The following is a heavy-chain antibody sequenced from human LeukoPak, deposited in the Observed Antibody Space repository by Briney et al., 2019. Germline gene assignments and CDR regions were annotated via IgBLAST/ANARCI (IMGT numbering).Heavy chain of an antibody. CDR3: AREVAAAGTYYYYYYMDA. J-gene: IGHJ6*03. CDR1: GGSISSYY. Sequence: SETLSLTCTVSGGSISSYYWSWIRQPPGKGLEWIGYIYYSGSTNYNPSLKSRVTISVDTSKNQFSLKLSSVTAADTAVYYCAREVAAAGTYYYYYYMDAWGKGTTVTISS. CDR2: IYYSGST. V-gene: IGHV4-59*01. D-gene: IGHD6-13*01.